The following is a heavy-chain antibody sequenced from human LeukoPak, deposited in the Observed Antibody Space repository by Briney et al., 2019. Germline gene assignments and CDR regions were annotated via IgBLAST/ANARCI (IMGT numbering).Heavy chain of an antibody. CDR3: ARGGSGWFGRTDY. CDR2: LSGNSAEV. CDR1: GFTFSSYA. Sequence: GGSLRLSCGASGFTFSSYAMTWVRQAPGTGLEWVSTLSGNSAEVFYADSVKGRFTISIDNSMNTLYLEINNLRADDTALYYCARGGSGWFGRTDYWGREPWSPSPQ. J-gene: IGHJ4*02. D-gene: IGHD6-19*01. V-gene: IGHV3-23*01.